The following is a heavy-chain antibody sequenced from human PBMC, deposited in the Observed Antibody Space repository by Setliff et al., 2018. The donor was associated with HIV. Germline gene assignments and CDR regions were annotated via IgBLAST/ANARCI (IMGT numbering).Heavy chain of an antibody. CDR1: GFTFSSYS. CDR2: ISPSGTYI. Sequence: GGSLRLSCAASGFTFSSYSMNWVRQAPGKGLEWVSFISPSGTYIHYADSLKGRFTISRDNAKNSLYLQMSSLRAEDTAVYYCARVIIKAADYWGQGTLVTVSS. CDR3: ARVIIKAADY. J-gene: IGHJ4*02. D-gene: IGHD6-25*01. V-gene: IGHV3-21*01.